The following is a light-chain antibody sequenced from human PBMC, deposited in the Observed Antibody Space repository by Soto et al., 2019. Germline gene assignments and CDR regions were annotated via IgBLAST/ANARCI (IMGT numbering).Light chain of an antibody. V-gene: IGLV2-11*01. Sequence: QSALTQPRSVSGSPGQSVTISCTGTSSDVGGYNYVSWYQQHPGKAPKLMIYDVSKRPSGVPDRFSGSKSGNTASLTISGLQAADEADYYCCSYAGSYTGVFGGGTKLTVL. CDR3: CSYAGSYTGV. CDR2: DVS. CDR1: SSDVGGYNY. J-gene: IGLJ3*02.